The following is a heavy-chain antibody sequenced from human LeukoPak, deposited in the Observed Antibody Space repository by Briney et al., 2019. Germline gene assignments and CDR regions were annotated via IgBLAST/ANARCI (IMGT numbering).Heavy chain of an antibody. CDR3: ARAYGWGDYGVRIFDY. V-gene: IGHV4-4*07. D-gene: IGHD4-17*01. J-gene: IGHJ4*02. CDR1: GGSNSSYY. CDR2: IYTSGST. Sequence: PSETLSLTCTVSGGSNSSYYWSWIRQPAGKGLEWIGRIYTSGSTNYNPSLKSRVTMSVDTSKNQFSLKLSSVTAADTAVYYCARAYGWGDYGVRIFDYWGQGTQVTVSS.